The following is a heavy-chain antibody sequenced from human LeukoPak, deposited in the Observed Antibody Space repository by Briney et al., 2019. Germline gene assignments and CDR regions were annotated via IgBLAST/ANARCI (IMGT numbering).Heavy chain of an antibody. V-gene: IGHV3-9*01. CDR3: AKDVGIAVAGGWFDP. Sequence: PGGSLRLSCAASGFTFDDYAMHWVRQAPGKGLEWVSGISWNSGSIGYADSVKGRFTISRDNAKNSLYLQMNSLRAEDTALYYCAKDVGIAVAGGWFDPWSQGTLVTVSS. D-gene: IGHD6-19*01. J-gene: IGHJ5*02. CDR1: GFTFDDYA. CDR2: ISWNSGSI.